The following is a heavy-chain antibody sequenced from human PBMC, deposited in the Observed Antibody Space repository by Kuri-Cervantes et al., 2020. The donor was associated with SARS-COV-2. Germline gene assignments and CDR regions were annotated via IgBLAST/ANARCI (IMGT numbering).Heavy chain of an antibody. Sequence: GGSLRLSCAASGFTFSNAWMNWVRQAPGKGLEWVGRIKSKTDGETTEYAAPVKGRFTISRDDSKNTLYLQMNSLKAQDTAVYYCAKAVDSYYYYGMDVWGQGTTVTVSS. D-gene: IGHD5-12*01. V-gene: IGHV3-15*07. CDR2: IKSKTDGETT. CDR1: GFTFSNAW. J-gene: IGHJ6*02. CDR3: AKAVDSYYYYGMDV.